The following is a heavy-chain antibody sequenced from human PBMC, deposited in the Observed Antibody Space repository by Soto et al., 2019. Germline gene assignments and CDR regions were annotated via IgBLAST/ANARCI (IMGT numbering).Heavy chain of an antibody. V-gene: IGHV4-31*03. CDR2: IYYSGST. J-gene: IGHJ6*02. CDR3: ARGEKGITIFGVVSPYGIDV. D-gene: IGHD3-3*01. Sequence: SETLSLTCTVSGGSISSGGYYWSWIRQHPGKGLEWIGYIYYSGSTYYNPSLKSRVTISVDTSKNQFSLKLSSVTAADTAVYYCARGEKGITIFGVVSPYGIDVWGQGTTVTVSS. CDR1: GGSISSGGYY.